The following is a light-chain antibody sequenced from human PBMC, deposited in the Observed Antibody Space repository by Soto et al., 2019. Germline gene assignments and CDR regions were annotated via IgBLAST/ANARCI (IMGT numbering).Light chain of an antibody. V-gene: IGLV2-23*01. CDR1: SSDVGSYNL. Sequence: QSALTQPASVSGSPGQSITISCTGTSSDVGSYNLVSWYQHHPGKAPKLMIYEGSKRPSGVSNRFSGSKSGNTASLIISGLQAEDEADYYCCSYAGSSTYVFGGGTKLTVL. J-gene: IGLJ2*01. CDR2: EGS. CDR3: CSYAGSSTYV.